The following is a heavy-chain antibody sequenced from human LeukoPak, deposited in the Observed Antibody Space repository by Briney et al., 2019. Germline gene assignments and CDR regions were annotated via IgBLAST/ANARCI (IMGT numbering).Heavy chain of an antibody. Sequence: GGSLRLSCAASGFTFSSYSMNWVRQAPGKGLEWVSSVSSRRSYISYADSVKGRFTISRDNAKNSLYLQMNSLRAEDTAVYYCARGEETATLDYWGQGTLVTVSS. CDR2: VSSRRSYI. V-gene: IGHV3-21*01. J-gene: IGHJ4*02. D-gene: IGHD5-24*01. CDR3: ARGEETATLDY. CDR1: GFTFSSYS.